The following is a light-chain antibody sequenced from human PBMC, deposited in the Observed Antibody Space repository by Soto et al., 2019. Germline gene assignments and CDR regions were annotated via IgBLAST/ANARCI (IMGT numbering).Light chain of an antibody. Sequence: EIVITQSPATLSVSPGERATLSCRASQSVSSKLAWYQQKPGQAPRLLIYGASTRATGIPARFSGSGSGTEFTLTISSLQSEDFAVYYCQQYNNWPRTFGQGTKVDI. J-gene: IGKJ1*01. CDR1: QSVSSK. V-gene: IGKV3-15*01. CDR2: GAS. CDR3: QQYNNWPRT.